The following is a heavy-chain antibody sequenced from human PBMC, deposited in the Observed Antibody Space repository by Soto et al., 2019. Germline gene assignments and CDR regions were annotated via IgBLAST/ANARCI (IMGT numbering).Heavy chain of an antibody. J-gene: IGHJ5*02. CDR3: ASTVTDPLLGFVGFDP. V-gene: IGHV1-2*02. Sequence: ASVKVSCKASGYTFTGYYLHWVRPAPGQGLEVMGWINPNSGGTNYAQKFQGRVTMTRDTSISTAYMELSRLRSDDTAVYYCASTVTDPLLGFVGFDPWGQGTLVTVSS. CDR2: INPNSGGT. CDR1: GYTFTGYY. D-gene: IGHD3-10*01.